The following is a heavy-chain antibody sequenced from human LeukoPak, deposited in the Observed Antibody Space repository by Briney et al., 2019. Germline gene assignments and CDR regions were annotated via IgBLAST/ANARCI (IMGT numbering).Heavy chain of an antibody. D-gene: IGHD3-10*01. CDR3: ARAPRGRYYGSGSYYQPVLDY. J-gene: IGHJ4*02. CDR1: GGSMRSYY. Sequence: TPSETLSLTCTVWGGSMRSYYWRWIRQPPGKGREGIGYNYYSGSTNYNPSLKSRVTISVDTSKNQFSLKLSSVTAADTAVYYCARAPRGRYYGSGSYYQPVLDYWGQGTLVTVSS. V-gene: IGHV4-59*01. CDR2: NYYSGST.